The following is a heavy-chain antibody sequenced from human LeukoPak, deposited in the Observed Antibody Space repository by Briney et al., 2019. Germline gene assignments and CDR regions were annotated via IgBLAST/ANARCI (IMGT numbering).Heavy chain of an antibody. V-gene: IGHV1-18*01. CDR2: ISAYNGNT. CDR3: ARVGEEMATFPNTIDY. Sequence: ASVKVSCKASGYTFTSYGISWVRQAPGQGLEWMGWISAYNGNTNYAQKLQGRVTMTTDTSTSTAYMELRSLRSDDTAVYYCARVGEEMATFPNTIDYWGQGTLVTVSS. D-gene: IGHD5-24*01. CDR1: GYTFTSYG. J-gene: IGHJ4*02.